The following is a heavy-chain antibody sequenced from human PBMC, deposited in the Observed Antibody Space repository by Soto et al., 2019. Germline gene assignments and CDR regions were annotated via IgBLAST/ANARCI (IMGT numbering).Heavy chain of an antibody. Sequence: EVQLVESGGGLVKPGGSLRLSCAASGFTLSTYILNWVRQAPGKGLEWVSSISSGSTYIYYADSVRSRFTISRDNAKNSLYLQMNSLRAEDTAVYYCARDLGGSMSYFDCWGQGTPVTVSA. J-gene: IGHJ4*02. CDR2: ISSGSTYI. D-gene: IGHD2-15*01. CDR1: GFTLSTYI. V-gene: IGHV3-21*01. CDR3: ARDLGGSMSYFDC.